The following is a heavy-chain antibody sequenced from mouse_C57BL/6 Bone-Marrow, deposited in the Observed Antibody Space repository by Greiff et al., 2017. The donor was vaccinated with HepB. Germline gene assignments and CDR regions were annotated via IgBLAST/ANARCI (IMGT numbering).Heavy chain of an antibody. Sequence: VESGGGLVKPGGSLKLSCAASGFTFSDYGMHWVRQAPEKGLEWVAYISSGSSTIYYADTVKGRFTISRDNAKNTLFLQMTSLRSEDTAMYYCARFWDDAMDYWGQGTSVTVSS. D-gene: IGHD4-1*01. V-gene: IGHV5-17*01. CDR3: ARFWDDAMDY. CDR2: ISSGSSTI. CDR1: GFTFSDYG. J-gene: IGHJ4*01.